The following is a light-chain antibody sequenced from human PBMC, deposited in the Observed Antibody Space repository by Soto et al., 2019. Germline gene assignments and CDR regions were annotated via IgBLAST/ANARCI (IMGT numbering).Light chain of an antibody. CDR1: QTVRNNY. J-gene: IGKJ2*01. CDR2: DAS. Sequence: EFVLTQSPGTLSLSPGERATLSCRASQTVRNNYLAWYQQKPGQAPRLLIYDASSRATGIPDRFSGGGSGTDFTLTISRLEPEDFAVYYCQKYNTWPHTFGQGTKLEI. V-gene: IGKV3-20*01. CDR3: QKYNTWPHT.